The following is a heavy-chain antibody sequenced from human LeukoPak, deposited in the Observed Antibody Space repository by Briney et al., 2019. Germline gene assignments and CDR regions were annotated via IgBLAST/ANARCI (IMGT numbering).Heavy chain of an antibody. CDR3: ARDPCGWPDY. CDR2: ISYSGIT. V-gene: IGHV4-59*01. CDR1: GGSISSYY. J-gene: IGHJ4*02. D-gene: IGHD6-19*01. Sequence: SETLSLTCTVSGGSISSYYWNWIRQPPGKGLEWIGYISYSGITNYNPSLKSRVTISVDTSKNHFSLKLTSVTAADTAVYYCARDPCGWPDYWGQGTLVTVSS.